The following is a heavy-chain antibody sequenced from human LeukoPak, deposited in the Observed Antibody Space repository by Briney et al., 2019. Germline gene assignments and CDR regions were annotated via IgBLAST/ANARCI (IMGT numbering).Heavy chain of an antibody. Sequence: SVTVSFTASGGTFSSYAISWVRQAPGQGLEWMGRIIPILGIANYEQKFQGRVTITADKSTSTAYMELSSLRSEDTAVYYCARDPGSGYDVSNYYYGMDVWGQGTTVTVSS. CDR1: GGTFSSYA. V-gene: IGHV1-69*10. J-gene: IGHJ6*02. CDR2: IIPILGIA. CDR3: ARDPGSGYDVSNYYYGMDV. D-gene: IGHD5-12*01.